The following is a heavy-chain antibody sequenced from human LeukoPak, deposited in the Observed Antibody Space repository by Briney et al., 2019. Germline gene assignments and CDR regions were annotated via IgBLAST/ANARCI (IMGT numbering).Heavy chain of an antibody. CDR1: GFTFSNYG. Sequence: GGSLRLSCAASGFTFSNYGLSWVRQAPGKGLEWVSGITGSGGSTYYADSVKGRFTISGDNSKNTLYLQMNSLRAEDTAVYYCAKDRYSSGWYDYFDYWGQGTLVTVSS. CDR3: AKDRYSSGWYDYFDY. J-gene: IGHJ4*02. D-gene: IGHD6-19*01. CDR2: ITGSGGST. V-gene: IGHV3-23*01.